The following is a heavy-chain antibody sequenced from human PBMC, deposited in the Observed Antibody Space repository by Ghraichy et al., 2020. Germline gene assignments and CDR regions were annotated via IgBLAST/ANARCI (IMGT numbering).Heavy chain of an antibody. CDR3: ARLPGRADYYDSSGYTRLRYYYYYYMDV. CDR1: GGSISSSSYY. D-gene: IGHD3-22*01. J-gene: IGHJ6*03. V-gene: IGHV4-39*07. CDR2: IYYSGST. Sequence: SETLSLTCTVSGGSISSSSYYWGWIRQPPGKGLEWIGSIYYSGSTYYNPSLKSRVTISVDTSKNQFSLKLSSVTAADTAVYYCARLPGRADYYDSSGYTRLRYYYYYYMDVWGKGTTVTVSS.